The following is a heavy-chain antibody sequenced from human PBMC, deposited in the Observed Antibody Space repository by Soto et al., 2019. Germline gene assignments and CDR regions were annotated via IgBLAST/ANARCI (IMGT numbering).Heavy chain of an antibody. D-gene: IGHD3-22*01. J-gene: IGHJ4*02. CDR1: GGSISSSSYY. CDR3: ARRRITMIVGGFDY. CDR2: IYYSGST. V-gene: IGHV4-39*01. Sequence: SETLSLTCTVSGGSISSSSYYWGWIRQPPGKGLEWIGSIYYSGSTYYNPSLKSRVTISVDTSKNQFSLKLSSVTAADTAVYYCARRRITMIVGGFDYWGQGTLVTVS.